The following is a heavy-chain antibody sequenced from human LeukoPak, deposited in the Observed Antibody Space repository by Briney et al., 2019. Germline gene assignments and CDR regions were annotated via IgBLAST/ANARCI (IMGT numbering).Heavy chain of an antibody. CDR1: GFTLSSYA. J-gene: IGHJ6*03. CDR3: AKDGDDYGDYVDYYYYYYMDV. D-gene: IGHD4-17*01. CDR2: ICGSGGST. Sequence: PRGSLRLSCAASGFTLSSYAMSWVRQAPGKGLESVSAICGSGGSTYYADSVKGRFTISRDNSKNTLYLQMNSLRAEDTAVYYCAKDGDDYGDYVDYYYYYYMDVWGKGTTVTVSS. V-gene: IGHV3-23*01.